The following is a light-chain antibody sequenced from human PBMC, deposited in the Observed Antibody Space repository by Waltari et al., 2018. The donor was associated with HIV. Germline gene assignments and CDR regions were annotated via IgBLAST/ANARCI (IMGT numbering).Light chain of an antibody. J-gene: IGLJ1*01. CDR1: DSNIGSSF. CDR3: GTWDTSLNIFV. V-gene: IGLV1-51*01. Sequence: QSVLTQPPSVSAAAGQTVTISCSGSDSNIGSSFVSWYQGLPGAAPRLLIDDTYKRPSRSPDRFSASRSGTSAALAITGLQTGDEADYYCGTWDTSLNIFVFGTGTTVTV. CDR2: DTY.